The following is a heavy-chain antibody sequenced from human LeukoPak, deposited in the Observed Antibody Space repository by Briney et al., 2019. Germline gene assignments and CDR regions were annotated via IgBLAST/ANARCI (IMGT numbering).Heavy chain of an antibody. D-gene: IGHD2-21*02. CDR2: IYYSGST. CDR1: GGSISSYY. J-gene: IGHJ4*02. V-gene: IGHV4-59*01. Sequence: PSDTLSLTCTVSGGSISSYYWSWIRQPPGKGLEWIGYIYYSGSTNYNPSLKSRLTISVDTSKNQFSLKLSSVTAADTAVYYCARDVYCGGDCSYFDYWGQGTLVTVSS. CDR3: ARDVYCGGDCSYFDY.